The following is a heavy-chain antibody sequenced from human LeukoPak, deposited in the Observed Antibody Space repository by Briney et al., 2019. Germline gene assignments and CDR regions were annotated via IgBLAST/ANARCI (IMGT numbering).Heavy chain of an antibody. D-gene: IGHD3-3*01. CDR3: ARQPRSNYDFWSGYYGDYYYYMDV. CDR2: IYTSGST. J-gene: IGHJ6*03. Sequence: SETLSLTCTVSGGSISSYYWSWIRQPPGKGLEWIAYIYTSGSTTYNPSLKTRVTISVDTSKNQFSLKLSSVTAADTAVYYCARQPRSNYDFWSGYYGDYYYYMDVWGKGTTVTVSS. CDR1: GGSISSYY. V-gene: IGHV4-4*09.